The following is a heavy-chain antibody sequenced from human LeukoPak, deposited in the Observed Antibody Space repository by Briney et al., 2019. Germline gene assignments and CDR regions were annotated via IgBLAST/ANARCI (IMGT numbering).Heavy chain of an antibody. D-gene: IGHD3-10*01. Sequence: SETLSLTCAVYGGSFSGYYWSWIRQPPGKGLEWIGEINHSGSTNYNPSLKSRVTISVDTSKNQFSLKLSSVTAADTAVYYCVRGSTLGHYQYWGQGTLVTVSS. V-gene: IGHV4-34*01. CDR2: INHSGST. J-gene: IGHJ4*02. CDR3: VRGSTLGHYQY. CDR1: GGSFSGYY.